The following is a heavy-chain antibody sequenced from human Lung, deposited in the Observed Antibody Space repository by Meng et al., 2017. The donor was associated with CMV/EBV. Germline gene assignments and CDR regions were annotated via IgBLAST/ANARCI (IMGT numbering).Heavy chain of an antibody. Sequence: SETLSLXCTISGYSITTSYFWGWVRQSPGKGLEWIGSIFHGGTVYYNPSLKSRVTISLDTSKNQFSLRLDSVTAADTAVYYCARERDYYSYMDVWSRGTTVTVSS. J-gene: IGHJ6*02. V-gene: IGHV4-38-2*02. CDR1: GYSITTSYF. CDR2: IFHGGTV. CDR3: ARERDYYSYMDV.